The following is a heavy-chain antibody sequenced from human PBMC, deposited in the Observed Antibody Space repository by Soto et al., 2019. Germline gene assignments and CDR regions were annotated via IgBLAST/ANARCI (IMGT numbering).Heavy chain of an antibody. CDR2: ITSSSSTI. J-gene: IGHJ5*02. D-gene: IGHD1-1*01. V-gene: IGHV3-48*02. CDR1: GFTFSRHS. CDR3: VRDGTKTLRDWFDP. Sequence: VGSLRLSCAASGFTFSRHSMNWVRQAPGKGLEWVSFITSSSSTIYYADSVKGRFTISRDNAKNSLYLQMNSLRDADTAVYYCVRDGTKTLRDWFDPWGQGISVTVSS.